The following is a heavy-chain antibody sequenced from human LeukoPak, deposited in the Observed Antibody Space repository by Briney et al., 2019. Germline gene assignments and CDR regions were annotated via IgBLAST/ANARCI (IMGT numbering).Heavy chain of an antibody. CDR3: ARDRIAVVSRWFDP. CDR2: ISSSSSYI. CDR1: RFTFSAYS. V-gene: IGHV3-21*01. D-gene: IGHD6-19*01. Sequence: GGSLRLSCAASRFTFSAYSMNWVRQAPGKGLEWVSSISSSSSYIYYADSVKGRFTISRDNAKNSLYLQMNSLRAEDTAVYYCARDRIAVVSRWFDPWGQGTLVTVSS. J-gene: IGHJ5*02.